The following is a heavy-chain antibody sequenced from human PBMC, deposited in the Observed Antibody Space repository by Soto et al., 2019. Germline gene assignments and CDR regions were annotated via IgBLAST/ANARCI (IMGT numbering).Heavy chain of an antibody. V-gene: IGHV1-69*02. D-gene: IGHD3-10*01. Sequence: QVQLVQSGAEVKRPGSSVKVSCKASGDTFNFYSINWVRQAPGLGLEWMGRVNPIVSMSNYTQKFQGRVTMTADTSTSTAYMELTSLRSQDTAIYSCASSYGSVYRAFAYWGQGALVTVSS. CDR1: GDTFNFYS. J-gene: IGHJ4*02. CDR2: VNPIVSMS. CDR3: ASSYGSVYRAFAY.